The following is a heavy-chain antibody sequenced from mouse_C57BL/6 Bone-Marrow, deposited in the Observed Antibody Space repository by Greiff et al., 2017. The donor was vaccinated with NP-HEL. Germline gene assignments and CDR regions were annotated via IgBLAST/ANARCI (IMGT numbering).Heavy chain of an antibody. D-gene: IGHD1-1*01. J-gene: IGHJ4*01. Sequence: EVQRVESGGGLVQPGGSLSFSCAASGFTFTDYYMSWVRQPHGKALEWLGFISTKANGYTTEYSASVEGRFTISRANSQSILYLHMNALSAEDSATYYCARYRLLTHMDYWGQGTSVTVSS. CDR3: ARYRLLTHMDY. CDR2: ISTKANGYTT. V-gene: IGHV7-3*01. CDR1: GFTFTDYY.